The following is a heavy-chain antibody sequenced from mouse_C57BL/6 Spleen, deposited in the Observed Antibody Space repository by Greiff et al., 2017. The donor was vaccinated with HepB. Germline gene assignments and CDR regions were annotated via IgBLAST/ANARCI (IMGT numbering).Heavy chain of an antibody. V-gene: IGHV1-82*01. J-gene: IGHJ4*01. Sequence: VKLMESGPELVKPGASVKISCKASGYAFSSSWMNWVKQRPGKGLEWIGRIYPGDGDTNYNGKFKGKATLTADKSSSTAYMQLSSLTSEDSAVYFCAIYDGYQYYYAMDYWGQGTSVTVSS. CDR1: GYAFSSSW. CDR3: AIYDGYQYYYAMDY. D-gene: IGHD2-3*01. CDR2: IYPGDGDT.